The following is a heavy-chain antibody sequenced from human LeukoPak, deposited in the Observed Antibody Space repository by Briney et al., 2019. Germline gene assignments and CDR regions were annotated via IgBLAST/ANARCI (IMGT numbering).Heavy chain of an antibody. CDR3: ASQTTDDAFDI. V-gene: IGHV3-21*01. CDR1: GFTFSSYS. J-gene: IGHJ3*02. D-gene: IGHD4-17*01. Sequence: PGGSLRLSCAASGFTFSSYSMNWVRQAPGKGLEWVSSISSSSSYIYYADSVKGRLTISRDNAKNSLYLQMNSLRAEDTAVYYCASQTTDDAFDIWGQGTMVTVSS. CDR2: ISSSSSYI.